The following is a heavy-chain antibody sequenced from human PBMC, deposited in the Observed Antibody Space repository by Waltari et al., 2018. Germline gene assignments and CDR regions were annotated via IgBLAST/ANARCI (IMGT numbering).Heavy chain of an antibody. CDR3: ATQASISSPSF. CDR1: GVIFSRQD. CDR2: IRFDGGQK. Sequence: QVQLVESGGGVVLPGGALRLSCKGSGVIFSRQDMNWVRQAPGMGLEWVSLIRFDGGQKFYADTVKGRFTVSRDNSRDTLYLHMESLRSGDTATYFCATQASISSPSFWGRGTLVTVSS. D-gene: IGHD3-16*02. J-gene: IGHJ4*02. V-gene: IGHV3-30*02.